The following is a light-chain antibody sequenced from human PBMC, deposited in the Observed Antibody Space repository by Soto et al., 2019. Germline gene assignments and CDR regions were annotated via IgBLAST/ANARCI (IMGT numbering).Light chain of an antibody. J-gene: IGKJ4*01. Sequence: IQVTQSPSSLSASIGDRVVITCRASQDIRSDLGWYQQKPGKPPKLLIYAASNLQSGVPSRFAGSGSGTYFSLTITSLQPEDFATYYCLQDYDYPLTFGGGTKVEIK. V-gene: IGKV1-6*01. CDR3: LQDYDYPLT. CDR1: QDIRSD. CDR2: AAS.